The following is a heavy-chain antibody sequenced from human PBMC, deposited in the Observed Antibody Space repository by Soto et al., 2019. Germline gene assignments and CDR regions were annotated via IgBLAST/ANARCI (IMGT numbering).Heavy chain of an antibody. Sequence: QVQLQESGPGLVKPSQTLSLTCTVSGGSISSGGYYWSWIRQHPGKGREWIGYIYYSGSTYYNPSLKSRVTISVDTSKNQFSLKLSSVTAADTAVYYCARLPDTAMDELFDYWGQGTLVTVSS. CDR3: ARLPDTAMDELFDY. CDR1: GGSISSGGYY. V-gene: IGHV4-31*03. D-gene: IGHD5-18*01. CDR2: IYYSGST. J-gene: IGHJ4*02.